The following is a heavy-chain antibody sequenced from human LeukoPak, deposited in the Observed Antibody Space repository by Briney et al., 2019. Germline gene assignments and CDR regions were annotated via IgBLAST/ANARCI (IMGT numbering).Heavy chain of an antibody. J-gene: IGHJ4*02. D-gene: IGHD6-13*01. CDR1: GSSISSYF. CDR3: ARHVGYSTSGFPPAHFDY. Sequence: SETLSLTCTVSGSSISSYFWTWIRQPPGKGLEWIGYIYHSGSTNYNPSLKSRVTISVDTSKNQFSLRLTSVTAADTAVYYCARHVGYSTSGFPPAHFDYWGQGTLVTVSS. CDR2: IYHSGST. V-gene: IGHV4-59*08.